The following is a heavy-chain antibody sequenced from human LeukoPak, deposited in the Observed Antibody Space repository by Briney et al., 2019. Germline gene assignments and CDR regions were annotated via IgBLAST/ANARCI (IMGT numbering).Heavy chain of an antibody. CDR1: GFAFSDYA. CDR3: SRAYSTGLLGINDY. V-gene: IGHV3-49*04. D-gene: IGHD6-25*01. Sequence: PGGSLRLSCTASGFAFSDYAMSWVRQAPGKGLEWVGFIRNKANGGTADYAASVKGRFTISRDDSKTIAYLQMNSLKTEDTAVYYCSRAYSTGLLGINDYWGQGALVTVSS. CDR2: IRNKANGGTA. J-gene: IGHJ4*02.